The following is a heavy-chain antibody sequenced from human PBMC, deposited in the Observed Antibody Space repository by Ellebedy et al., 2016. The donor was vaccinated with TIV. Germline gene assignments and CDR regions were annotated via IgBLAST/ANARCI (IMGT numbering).Heavy chain of an antibody. CDR2: IDNDGNTA. Sequence: GESLKISCAGSGFSFSSHWMYWVRQAPGKGLVWVSGIDNDGNTARYADSVKGRFTVSRDNAKNMLYLQMNSLRVEDTAVYYCVRDRPHNWFDPWGHGTLVTVSS. J-gene: IGHJ5*02. V-gene: IGHV3-74*01. CDR1: GFSFSSHW. CDR3: VRDRPHNWFDP.